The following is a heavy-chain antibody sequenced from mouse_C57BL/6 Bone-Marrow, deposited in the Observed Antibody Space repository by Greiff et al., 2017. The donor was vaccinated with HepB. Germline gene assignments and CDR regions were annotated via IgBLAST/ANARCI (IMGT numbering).Heavy chain of an antibody. D-gene: IGHD2-4*01. V-gene: IGHV1-50*01. CDR1: GYTFTSYW. J-gene: IGHJ3*01. Sequence: QVQLQQPGAELVKPGASVKLSCKASGYTFTSYWMQWVKRRPGQGLEWIGEIDPSDSYTNYNQKFKGKATLTVDTSSSTAYMQLSSLTSEDSAVYYCARLEYDYVDWFAYWGQGTLVTVSA. CDR3: ARLEYDYVDWFAY. CDR2: IDPSDSYT.